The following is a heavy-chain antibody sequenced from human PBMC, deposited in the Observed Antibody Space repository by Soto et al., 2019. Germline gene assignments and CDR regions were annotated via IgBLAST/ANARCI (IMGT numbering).Heavy chain of an antibody. Sequence: PGGSLRLSCAASGFTFSSYAMHWVRQALGKGLEWVAVISYDGSNKYYADSVKGRFTISRDNSKNTLYLQMNSLRAEDTAVYYCARDKQVAARYFDYWGQGTLVTVSS. CDR2: ISYDGSNK. V-gene: IGHV3-30-3*01. CDR3: ARDKQVAARYFDY. J-gene: IGHJ4*02. D-gene: IGHD6-6*01. CDR1: GFTFSSYA.